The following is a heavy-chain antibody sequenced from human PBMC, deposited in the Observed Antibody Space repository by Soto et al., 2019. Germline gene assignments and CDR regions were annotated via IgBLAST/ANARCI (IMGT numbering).Heavy chain of an antibody. CDR2: ISSSGYST. Sequence: EVQLLESGGDLVQPGVSRRLSCAASGFTFSSYAMSWVRQAPGKGLEWVSAISSSGYSTYYADSVKGRFTISRDNSNNTMYLQMNNLRAEDTAVYYCAKGSVVVSAKFDSWGQGTLVTVSS. V-gene: IGHV3-23*01. J-gene: IGHJ4*02. D-gene: IGHD2-21*02. CDR3: AKGSVVVSAKFDS. CDR1: GFTFSSYA.